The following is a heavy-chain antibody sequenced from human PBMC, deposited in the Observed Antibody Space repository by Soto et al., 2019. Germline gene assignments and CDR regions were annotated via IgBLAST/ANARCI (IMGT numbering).Heavy chain of an antibody. V-gene: IGHV3-11*01. CDR1: GFTFSDYY. D-gene: IGHD1-20*01. CDR3: ARGGLRYNWTSHDAFDI. CDR2: ISGSGNTI. Sequence: QVQLVESGGGLVKPGGSLRLSCAASGFTFSDYYMNWIRQAPGKGLEWVSYISGSGNTIYYADSLKGRFTISRDNAKNSLFLRMNSLRAEDTAVYYCARGGLRYNWTSHDAFDIWGRGTMVTVSS. J-gene: IGHJ3*02.